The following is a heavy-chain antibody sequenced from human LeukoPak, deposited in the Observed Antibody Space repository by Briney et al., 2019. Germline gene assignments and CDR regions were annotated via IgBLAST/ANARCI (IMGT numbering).Heavy chain of an antibody. CDR3: ARVQTVTTYYFDY. D-gene: IGHD4-17*01. CDR2: INHSGST. CDR1: GGSFSGYY. V-gene: IGHV4-34*01. J-gene: IGHJ4*02. Sequence: SETLSLTCAVYGGSFSGYYWSWIRQPPGKGLEWIGEINHSGSTNYNPSLKSRVTISVDTSKSQFSLKLSSVTAADTAVYYCARVQTVTTYYFDYWGQGTLVTVSS.